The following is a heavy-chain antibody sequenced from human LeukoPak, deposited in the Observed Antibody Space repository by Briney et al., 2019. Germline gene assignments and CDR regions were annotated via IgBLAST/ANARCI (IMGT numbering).Heavy chain of an antibody. D-gene: IGHD3-3*01. J-gene: IGHJ4*02. V-gene: IGHV1-69*02. Sequence: ASVKVSCKASGGTFSSYTISWVRQAPGQGLEWMGRIIPILGIANYAQKFQGRVTITADKSTSAAYMELSSLRSEDTAVYYCASEGTTIFGVVIQAKFDYWGQGTLVTVSS. CDR1: GGTFSSYT. CDR2: IIPILGIA. CDR3: ASEGTTIFGVVIQAKFDY.